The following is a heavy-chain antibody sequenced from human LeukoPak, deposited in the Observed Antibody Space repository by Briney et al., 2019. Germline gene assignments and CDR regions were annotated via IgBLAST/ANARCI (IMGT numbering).Heavy chain of an antibody. CDR3: ARHYYGSGSYADY. J-gene: IGHJ4*02. V-gene: IGHV5-10-1*01. Sequence: GESLKISCKGSGYIFTSYWISWVRQMPGKGLEWMGRIDPSDSYTNYSPSFQGHVTISADKSISTAYLQWSSLKASDTAMYYCARHYYGSGSYADYWGQGTLVTVSS. CDR2: IDPSDSYT. D-gene: IGHD3-10*01. CDR1: GYIFTSYW.